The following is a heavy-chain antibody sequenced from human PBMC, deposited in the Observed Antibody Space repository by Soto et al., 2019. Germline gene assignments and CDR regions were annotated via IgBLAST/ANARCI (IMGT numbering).Heavy chain of an antibody. Sequence: PGGSLRLSCAASGFTFSSYAMSWVRQAPGKGLEWVSTISGSGDNTYYADSVKGRFTISRDNSKNTLYLQMNSLRAEDTAVYYCAKENGLIAAAEPVDYWGQGTLVTVSS. CDR1: GFTFSSYA. J-gene: IGHJ4*02. V-gene: IGHV3-23*01. CDR3: AKENGLIAAAEPVDY. CDR2: ISGSGDNT. D-gene: IGHD6-13*01.